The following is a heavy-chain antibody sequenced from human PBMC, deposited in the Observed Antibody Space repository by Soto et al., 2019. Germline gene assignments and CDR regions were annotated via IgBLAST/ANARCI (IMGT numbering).Heavy chain of an antibody. D-gene: IGHD3-3*01. V-gene: IGHV3-30*18. Sequence: GGSLRLSCAASVFTFSIYGMHWVRQAPGKGLEWVAVISYDGSNKYYADSVKGRFTISRDNSKNTLYLQMNSLRGEDTAVYYCAKETVEYYFDYWGQGTLVTVSS. J-gene: IGHJ4*02. CDR3: AKETVEYYFDY. CDR1: VFTFSIYG. CDR2: ISYDGSNK.